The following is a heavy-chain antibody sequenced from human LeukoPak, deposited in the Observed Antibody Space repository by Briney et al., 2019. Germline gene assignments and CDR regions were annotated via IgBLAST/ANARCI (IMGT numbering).Heavy chain of an antibody. J-gene: IGHJ6*03. Sequence: SETLSLTCAVYGGSFSGYYWSWIRQPPGKGLEWIGEINHSGSTNYNPSLKSRVTISVDTSKNQFSLKLSSVTAADTAVYYCARCLCSTSCQRGACFYYYYYMDVWGKGTTVTVSS. V-gene: IGHV4-34*01. CDR1: GGSFSGYY. D-gene: IGHD2-2*01. CDR2: INHSGST. CDR3: ARCLCSTSCQRGACFYYYYYMDV.